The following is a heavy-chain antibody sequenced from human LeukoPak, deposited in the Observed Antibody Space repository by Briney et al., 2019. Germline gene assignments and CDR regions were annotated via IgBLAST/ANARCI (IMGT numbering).Heavy chain of an antibody. CDR1: GFTFSSYA. J-gene: IGHJ6*03. Sequence: GGSLRLSCAASGFTFSSYAISWVRQAPGQGLEWMGGIIPIFGTANYAQKFQGRVTITTDESTSTAYMELSSLRSEDTAVYYCLYSSSSLYFGRDMDVWGKGTTVTVSS. V-gene: IGHV1-69*05. D-gene: IGHD6-6*01. CDR3: LYSSSSLYFGRDMDV. CDR2: IIPIFGTA.